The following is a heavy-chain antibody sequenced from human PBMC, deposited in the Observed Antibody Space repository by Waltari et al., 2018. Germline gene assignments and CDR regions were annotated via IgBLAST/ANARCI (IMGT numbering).Heavy chain of an antibody. J-gene: IGHJ3*02. V-gene: IGHV1-69*05. CDR3: ARDFYGSGSYDAFDI. CDR2: IIHILGKA. Sequence: QVQLVQSGAEVKKPGSSVKVSCKASGGTFSSYAISWVRQAPGQGLEWREGIIHILGKANYAQKFQGRVTSTTDECTSTAYMELSSLRSEDTAVYYWARDFYGSGSYDAFDIWGQGTMVTVSS. CDR1: GGTFSSYA. D-gene: IGHD3-10*01.